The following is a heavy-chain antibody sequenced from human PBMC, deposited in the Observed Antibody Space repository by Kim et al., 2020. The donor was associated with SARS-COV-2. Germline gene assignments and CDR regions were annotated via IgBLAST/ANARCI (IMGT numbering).Heavy chain of an antibody. Sequence: SETLSLTCTVSGGSISSGGYYWSWIRQHPGKGLEWIGYIYYSGSTYYNPSLKSRVTISVDTSKNQFSLKLSSVTAADTAVYYCARGTLPMDLPGEPNWFDPWGQGTLVTVSS. D-gene: IGHD3-16*01. V-gene: IGHV4-31*03. CDR1: GGSISSGGYY. CDR3: ARGTLPMDLPGEPNWFDP. J-gene: IGHJ5*02. CDR2: IYYSGST.